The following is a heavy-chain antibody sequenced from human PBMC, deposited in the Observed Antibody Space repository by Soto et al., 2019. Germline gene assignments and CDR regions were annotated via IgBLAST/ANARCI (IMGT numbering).Heavy chain of an antibody. Sequence: GGSLRLSCAASGFTFSSYAMSWVRQAPGKGLEWVSAISGSGGSTYYADSVKGRFTISRDNSKNTLYLQMNSLRAEDTAVYYCAKDLGSRLGVNIRSIAARPSKFDYWGQGTLVTVSS. CDR2: ISGSGGST. V-gene: IGHV3-23*01. CDR3: AKDLGSRLGVNIRSIAARPSKFDY. D-gene: IGHD6-6*01. J-gene: IGHJ4*02. CDR1: GFTFSSYA.